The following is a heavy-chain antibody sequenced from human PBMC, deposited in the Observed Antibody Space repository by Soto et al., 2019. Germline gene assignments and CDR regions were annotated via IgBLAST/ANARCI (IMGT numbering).Heavy chain of an antibody. Sequence: ASVKFSCKASGYTFIGYYMDWVRQAPGQGLEWMGWINPNSGDTNYAQKFQGRVTMTRDTSISTAYMELSGLRSDDTAIYYCAKDHTVRGFDSWGQGALVTVSS. CDR2: INPNSGDT. V-gene: IGHV1-2*02. J-gene: IGHJ4*02. CDR1: GYTFIGYY. D-gene: IGHD3-10*01. CDR3: AKDHTVRGFDS.